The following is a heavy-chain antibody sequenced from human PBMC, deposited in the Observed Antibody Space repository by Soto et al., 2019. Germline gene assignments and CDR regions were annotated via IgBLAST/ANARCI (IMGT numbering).Heavy chain of an antibody. V-gene: IGHV3-49*04. CDR1: GFTFGDYA. J-gene: IGHJ6*02. CDR3: TRDRAIFGVVPHYYYYGMDV. D-gene: IGHD3-3*01. CDR2: IRSKAYGGTT. Sequence: GGSLRLSCTASGFTFGDYAMNWVRQAPGKGLEWVGFIRSKAYGGTTEYAASVKGRFTISRDDSKSIAYLQMNSLKTEDTAVYYCTRDRAIFGVVPHYYYYGMDVWGQGTTVTVSS.